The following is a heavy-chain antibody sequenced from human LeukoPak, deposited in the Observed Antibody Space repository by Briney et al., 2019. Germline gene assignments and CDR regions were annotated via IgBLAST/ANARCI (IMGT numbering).Heavy chain of an antibody. D-gene: IGHD1-26*01. CDR3: AGLSGSYYANY. CDR1: GFTFNNYW. J-gene: IGHJ4*02. V-gene: IGHV3-74*01. Sequence: GGSLRLSCAASGFTFNNYWMHWVRQAPGKALVWVSRINADGSFIGYADSVKGRFNISRDNAKKTLYLQMNSLRAEDTAVYYCAGLSGSYYANYWGQGTLVTVSS. CDR2: INADGSFI.